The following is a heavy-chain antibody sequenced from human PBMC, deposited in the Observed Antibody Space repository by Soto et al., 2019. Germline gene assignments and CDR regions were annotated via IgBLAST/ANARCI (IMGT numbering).Heavy chain of an antibody. Sequence: GGSLRLSCAASGFTFSSYAMSWVRQAPGKGLEWVSAISGSGGSTYYADSVKGRFTISRDNSKNTLYLQMNSLRAEDTAVYYCAKEKERDSSGYEAGPGHAFDIWGQGTMVTVSS. J-gene: IGHJ3*02. D-gene: IGHD3-22*01. CDR3: AKEKERDSSGYEAGPGHAFDI. V-gene: IGHV3-23*01. CDR2: ISGSGGST. CDR1: GFTFSSYA.